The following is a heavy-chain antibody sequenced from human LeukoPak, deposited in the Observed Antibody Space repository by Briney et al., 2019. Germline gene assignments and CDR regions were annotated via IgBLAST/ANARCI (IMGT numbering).Heavy chain of an antibody. CDR3: ARVIAAVTSKGVLHY. J-gene: IGHJ4*02. Sequence: ASMKVSCKASGYTFTGYYMHWVRQAPGQGLEWIGRIDPNSGDTNFAQKFQGRVTMTTDTSITTAYMELSRLRSDDTAVYCCARVIAAVTSKGVLHYWGQGTLVTVSA. CDR1: GYTFTGYY. V-gene: IGHV1-2*06. CDR2: IDPNSGDT. D-gene: IGHD6-19*01.